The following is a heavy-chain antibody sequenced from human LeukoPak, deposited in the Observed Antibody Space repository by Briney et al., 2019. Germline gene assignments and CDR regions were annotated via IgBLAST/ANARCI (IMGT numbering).Heavy chain of an antibody. CDR3: AREGDRHFTFDY. CDR1: GFTFNTYA. D-gene: IGHD2/OR15-2a*01. Sequence: QIGGSLRLSCAASGFTFNTYAMSWVRQAPGKGLEWVGGTAYDGAEKYYADSVRGRFAISRDNSKSTVYLEMNSLRPEDAAVYYCAREGDRHFTFDYWGRGTLVTVSS. J-gene: IGHJ4*02. V-gene: IGHV3-30*01. CDR2: TAYDGAEK.